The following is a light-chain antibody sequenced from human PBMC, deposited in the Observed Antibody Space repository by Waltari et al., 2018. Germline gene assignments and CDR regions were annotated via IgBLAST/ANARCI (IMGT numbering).Light chain of an antibody. J-gene: IGKJ4*01. Sequence: EIVLTQSPGTLSLSPGERATLSCRASQTVRTTYLAWYQQKPGQAPTLRIYGASSRATGIADRFSGSGSGTDFSLTISSLEPEDFAGYYCQQYDISPLTFGGGTKVEIK. CDR3: QQYDISPLT. CDR2: GAS. V-gene: IGKV3-20*01. CDR1: QTVRTTY.